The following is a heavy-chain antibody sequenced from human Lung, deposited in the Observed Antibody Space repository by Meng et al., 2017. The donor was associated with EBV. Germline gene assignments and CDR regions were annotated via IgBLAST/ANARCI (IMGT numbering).Heavy chain of an antibody. J-gene: IGHJ4*02. D-gene: IGHD1-26*01. V-gene: IGHV7-4-1*02. CDR3: ARDDNGAPDY. Sequence: QVQLVHSGSELKKPGASVKVSCKASGYTFTRHAINWVRQAPGQGLEWMGWMNTKTGNPTYAQGFTGRFVFSLDTSVSTAYLQISSLKAEDTAMYYCARDDNGAPDYWDQGTLVTVSS. CDR2: MNTKTGNP. CDR1: GYTFTRHA.